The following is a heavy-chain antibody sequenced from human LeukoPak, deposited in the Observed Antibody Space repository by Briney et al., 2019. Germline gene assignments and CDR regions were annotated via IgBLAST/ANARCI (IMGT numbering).Heavy chain of an antibody. Sequence: GGSLRLSSVASGFTFSSYLISCFRQAPGKWLEWVSGVSGYHRTYYAESAKGRFTISRDNNENTVYLQMDCLRADDAAVYYCARDSGPGDGPAFFFWGQGTLVSVSS. D-gene: IGHD3-16*01. J-gene: IGHJ4*02. CDR1: GFTFSSYL. V-gene: IGHV3-23*01. CDR3: ARDSGPGDGPAFFF. CDR2: VSGYHRT.